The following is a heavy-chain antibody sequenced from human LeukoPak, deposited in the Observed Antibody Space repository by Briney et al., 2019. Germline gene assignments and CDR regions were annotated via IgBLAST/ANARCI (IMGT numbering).Heavy chain of an antibody. D-gene: IGHD6-13*01. Sequence: RASVKVSCKASGFTFTSSAVQWVRQARGQRLEWIGWIVVGSGNTNYAQKFQERVTITRDMSTSTAYMELSSLRSEDTAVYYCAAEGSSSWSYYYYYGMDVWGQGPRSPSP. J-gene: IGHJ6*02. CDR2: IVVGSGNT. CDR1: GFTFTSSA. V-gene: IGHV1-58*01. CDR3: AAEGSSSWSYYYYYGMDV.